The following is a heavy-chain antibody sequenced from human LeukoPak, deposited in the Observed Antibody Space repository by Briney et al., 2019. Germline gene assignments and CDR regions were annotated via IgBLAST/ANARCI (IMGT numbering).Heavy chain of an antibody. CDR3: ARPADAGYSSSWYSLRGRAFGY. Sequence: SETLSLTCAVYGGSFSGYYWSWIRQPPGKGLEWIGEINHSGSTNYNPSLKSRVTISVDTSKNQFSLKLSSVTAADTAVYYCARPADAGYSSSWYSLRGRAFGYWGQGTLVTVSS. D-gene: IGHD6-13*01. V-gene: IGHV4-34*01. CDR2: INHSGST. CDR1: GGSFSGYY. J-gene: IGHJ4*02.